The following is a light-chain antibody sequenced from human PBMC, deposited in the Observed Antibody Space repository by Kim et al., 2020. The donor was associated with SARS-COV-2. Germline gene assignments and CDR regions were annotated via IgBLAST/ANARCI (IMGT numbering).Light chain of an antibody. CDR1: TLGDKY. CDR2: QDR. V-gene: IGLV3-1*01. Sequence: SYELTQPPSVSVSPGQTASITCSGATLGDKYACWYQQKPGQSPVLVIYQDRKRPSGIPERFSGSTSGNTATLTISGTQAMVEADYYCQAWDSSTMVYGGG. J-gene: IGLJ2*01. CDR3: QAWDSSTMV.